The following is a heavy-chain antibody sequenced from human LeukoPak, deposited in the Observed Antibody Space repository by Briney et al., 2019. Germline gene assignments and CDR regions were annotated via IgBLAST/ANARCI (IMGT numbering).Heavy chain of an antibody. V-gene: IGHV4-59*01. D-gene: IGHD3-22*01. CDR2: IYYSGST. CDR1: GGSISSYY. Sequence: PSETLSLTCTVSGGSISSYYWSWIRQPPGKGLEWIGYIYYSGSTNYNPSLKSRVTISVGTSKNQFSLKLSSVTAADTAVYYCARDRYYYDSSGYYASRYYYYYMDVWGKGTTVTVSS. CDR3: ARDRYYYDSSGYYASRYYYYYMDV. J-gene: IGHJ6*03.